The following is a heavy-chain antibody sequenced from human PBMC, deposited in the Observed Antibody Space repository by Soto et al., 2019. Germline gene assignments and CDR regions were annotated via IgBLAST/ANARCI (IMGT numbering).Heavy chain of an antibody. CDR2: ISSSTSYI. V-gene: IGHV3-21*01. Sequence: EVQLVESGGGLVKPGGSLRLSCAASGFSFSSYSMKWVRQAPGKGLEWVSSISSSTSYINYADSVKGRFTISRDNAKKSLYLQMNSLRAEDTAVYYCARGYTGYCSGGTCYWFDPWGQGTLVTVSS. J-gene: IGHJ5*02. D-gene: IGHD2-15*01. CDR3: ARGYTGYCSGGTCYWFDP. CDR1: GFSFSSYS.